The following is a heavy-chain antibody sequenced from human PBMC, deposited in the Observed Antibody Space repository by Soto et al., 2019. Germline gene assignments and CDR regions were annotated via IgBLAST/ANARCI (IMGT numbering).Heavy chain of an antibody. D-gene: IGHD6-19*01. CDR3: ARAGGLGAVAVDY. V-gene: IGHV4-30-2*01. J-gene: IGHJ4*02. Sequence: QLQLQESGSGLVKPSQTLSLTCAVSGGSISSGGYSWSWIRQPPGKGLEWIGYIYHSGSTYYNPSLKSRVTISVDRYKNQFSLKLSSVTAADMAVYYCARAGGLGAVAVDYWGQGTLVTVSS. CDR2: IYHSGST. CDR1: GGSISSGGYS.